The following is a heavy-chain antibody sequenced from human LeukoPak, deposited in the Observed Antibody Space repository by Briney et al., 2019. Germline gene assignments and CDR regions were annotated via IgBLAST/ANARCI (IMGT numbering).Heavy chain of an antibody. V-gene: IGHV1-8*01. CDR1: GYTFTSYD. Sequence: GASVKVSCKASGYTFTSYDINWVRQATGQGLEWMGWMNPNSGNTGYAQKFQGRATMARNTSISTAYMELSSLRSEDTAVYYCARYQYYDFWSGPDYWGQGTLVTVSS. CDR3: ARYQYYDFWSGPDY. J-gene: IGHJ4*02. CDR2: MNPNSGNT. D-gene: IGHD3-3*01.